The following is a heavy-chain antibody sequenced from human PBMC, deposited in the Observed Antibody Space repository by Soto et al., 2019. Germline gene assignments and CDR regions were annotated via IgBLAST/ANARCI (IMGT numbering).Heavy chain of an antibody. CDR2: IYYSGNT. V-gene: IGHV4-31*03. D-gene: IGHD6-19*01. Sequence: SETLSLTCTVSGGSINNACYYWTWIRQHPRKGLEWIGNIYYSGNTFYNPSLKSRVSISVDTSKNQFSLNLTSVTAADTAVFYCARADWSGWIDYWGHGTLVTVSS. J-gene: IGHJ4*01. CDR1: GGSINNACYY. CDR3: ARADWSGWIDY.